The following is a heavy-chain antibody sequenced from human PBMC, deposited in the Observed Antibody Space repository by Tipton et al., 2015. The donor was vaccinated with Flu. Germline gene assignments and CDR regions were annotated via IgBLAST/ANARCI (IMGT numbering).Heavy chain of an antibody. J-gene: IGHJ4*02. CDR3: ARHTGDSVRGVIDY. V-gene: IGHV4-38-2*01. CDR2: IYRSGST. CDR1: GYSINSGYY. Sequence: LRLSCSVSGYSINSGYYWGWVRRPPGKGLEWIGTIYRSGSTYYNPSLKSRLTISVDTSQNQFSLRLSSVTAADTAVYHCARHTGDSVRGVIDYWGQGTLVTVSS. D-gene: IGHD3-10*02.